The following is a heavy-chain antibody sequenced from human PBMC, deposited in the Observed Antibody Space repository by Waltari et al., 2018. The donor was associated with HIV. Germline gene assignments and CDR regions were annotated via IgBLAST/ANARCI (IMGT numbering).Heavy chain of an antibody. V-gene: IGHV3-30*02. CDR3: AKQWKWPYYGMDA. Sequence: QVQLEESGGGVVQPGGSLRLSCYASGFVFRTYGMHWVRQAPGKGLEWVAFIRFDGSNKYYVDSVKGRFTISRDNSKNTLYLQIDSLRAEDTAVYYCAKQWKWPYYGMDAWGQGTTVTVSS. CDR1: GFVFRTYG. J-gene: IGHJ6*02. D-gene: IGHD6-19*01. CDR2: IRFDGSNK.